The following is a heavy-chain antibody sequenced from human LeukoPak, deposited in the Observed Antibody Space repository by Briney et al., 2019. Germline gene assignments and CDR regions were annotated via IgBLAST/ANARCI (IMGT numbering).Heavy chain of an antibody. CDR2: ISGSGGST. J-gene: IGHJ4*02. CDR3: AKASGYSSGWYY. Sequence: GGSLRLSCAASGFTFSSYAMSWVRQAPGKGLEWVSGISGSGGSTYYADSVKGRFTISRDNSKNTLYLQMNSLRAEDTAVYYCAKASGYSSGWYYWGQGTLVTVSS. CDR1: GFTFSSYA. D-gene: IGHD6-19*01. V-gene: IGHV3-23*01.